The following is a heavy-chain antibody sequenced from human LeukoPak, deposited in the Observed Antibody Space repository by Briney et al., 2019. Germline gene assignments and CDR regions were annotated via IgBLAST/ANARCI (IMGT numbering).Heavy chain of an antibody. V-gene: IGHV3-30*02. D-gene: IGHD3-10*01. CDR3: AKDSAFYYIDV. J-gene: IGHJ6*03. CDR2: IRYNGNNQ. Sequence: GGSLRLSCAASGFTFNNYGMHWVRQAPGKGLEWVAFIRYNGNNQYYANSVKGRFTISRDNSKNTLYLQMNSLKGDDTAVYYCAKDSAFYYIDVWGKGTTVIISS. CDR1: GFTFNNYG.